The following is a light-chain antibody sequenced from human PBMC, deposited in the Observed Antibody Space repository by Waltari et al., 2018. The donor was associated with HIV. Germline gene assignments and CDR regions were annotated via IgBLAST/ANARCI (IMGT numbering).Light chain of an antibody. Sequence: EIVLTQSPGTLSLSQGEIATLSCRASKRVGSNFLAWYQQKPGQAPRLRIYGASSRATGIPDRFSGSGSGTDFTLTISSLEPEDIAVYFCQQYGSSPGTFGQGTKLEIK. CDR1: KRVGSNF. CDR2: GAS. CDR3: QQYGSSPGT. V-gene: IGKV3-20*01. J-gene: IGKJ2*01.